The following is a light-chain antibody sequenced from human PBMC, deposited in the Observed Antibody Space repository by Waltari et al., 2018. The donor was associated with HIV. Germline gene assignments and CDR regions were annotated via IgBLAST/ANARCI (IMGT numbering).Light chain of an antibody. V-gene: IGLV1-51*01. J-gene: IGLJ3*02. Sequence: QSVLTQPPSVSAAPGQKVVISCSGSSSNIGNNYVSWFQQLPGTAPKFIIYDKNKRPSGMPDRFSGARSGTSATLSITGLQTGDEADYYCGTWDTSLSAGVFGGGTTVTVL. CDR1: SSNIGNNY. CDR2: DKN. CDR3: GTWDTSLSAGV.